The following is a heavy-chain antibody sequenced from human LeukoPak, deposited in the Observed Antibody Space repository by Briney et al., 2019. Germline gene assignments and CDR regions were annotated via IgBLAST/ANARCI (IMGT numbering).Heavy chain of an antibody. V-gene: IGHV1-2*02. D-gene: IGHD5-12*01. Sequence: ASVKVSCKASGYTFTGQFMHWVRQAPGQGLEWMGWMNPNTGDTNSAEIFQGRLAITRDTTISTAYMELSRLTSDDTAVYYCASYPRYMSSPPFDYWGQGTLVTVSS. CDR2: MNPNTGDT. J-gene: IGHJ4*02. CDR3: ASYPRYMSSPPFDY. CDR1: GYTFTGQF.